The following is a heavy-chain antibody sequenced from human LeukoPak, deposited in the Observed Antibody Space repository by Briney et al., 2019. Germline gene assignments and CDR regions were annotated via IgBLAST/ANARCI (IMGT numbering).Heavy chain of an antibody. CDR2: IHYSGST. V-gene: IGHV4-59*11. CDR3: ATTWHYDSRGYLFED. D-gene: IGHD3-22*01. J-gene: IGHJ4*01. Sequence: KTSETLSLTCTVSGASISSHYWSWIRQPPGKGLEWIGYIHYSGSTNYNPSLKGRVTISVDTSKNQVSLSVTSVTAADTAVYFCATTWHYDSRGYLFEDWGHGTRVTVSS. CDR1: GASISSHY.